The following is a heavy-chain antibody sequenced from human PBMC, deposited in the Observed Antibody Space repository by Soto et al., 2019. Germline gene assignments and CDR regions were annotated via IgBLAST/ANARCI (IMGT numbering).Heavy chain of an antibody. CDR3: ARHLSGSRHAYYYGVDV. CDR2: GYYSGST. CDR1: GGSFSSSNYY. Sequence: QLQLQESGPGLVKPSETLSLTCTVSGGSFSSSNYYWGWIRQPPGKGLEWIGSGYYSGSTYYNPSLKSRVTISVVTSKNQVSLKLSSVTAADTAVYYCARHLSGSRHAYYYGVDVWGRGTTVTVSS. D-gene: IGHD1-26*01. J-gene: IGHJ6*02. V-gene: IGHV4-39*01.